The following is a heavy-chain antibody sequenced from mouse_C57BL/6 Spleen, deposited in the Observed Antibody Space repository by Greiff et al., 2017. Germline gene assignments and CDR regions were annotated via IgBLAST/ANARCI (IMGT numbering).Heavy chain of an antibody. CDR1: GFNITDDY. CDR2: IGPENGDT. V-gene: IGHV14-4*01. J-gene: IGHJ2*01. Sequence: VQLQQSGAELVRPGASVKLSCTASGFNITDDYMHWVKQRPEQGLEWIGWIGPENGDTEYASKFQGKATITADTSSNTAYLQLSSLTSEDTAVYYCTPCYYGSSSYYFEDWGQGTTLTVAS. CDR3: TPCYYGSSSYYFED. D-gene: IGHD1-1*01.